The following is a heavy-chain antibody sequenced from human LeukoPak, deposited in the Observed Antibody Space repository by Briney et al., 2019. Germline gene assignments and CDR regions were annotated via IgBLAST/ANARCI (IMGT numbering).Heavy chain of an antibody. CDR2: INGNGGST. CDR3: ARAANYDFWSGLFDY. Sequence: PGGSLRLSCAASGFTFSSYGMSWVRQAPGKGLEWVSGINGNGGSTGYADSVKGRFTISRDNAKNSLYLQMNSLRAEDTALYYCARAANYDFWSGLFDYWGQGTLVTVSS. V-gene: IGHV3-20*04. CDR1: GFTFSSYG. J-gene: IGHJ4*02. D-gene: IGHD3-3*01.